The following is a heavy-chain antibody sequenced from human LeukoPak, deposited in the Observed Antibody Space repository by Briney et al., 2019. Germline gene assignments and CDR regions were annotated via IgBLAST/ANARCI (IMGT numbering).Heavy chain of an antibody. CDR3: ARDLIYYDSSGSDY. D-gene: IGHD3-22*01. Sequence: PGGSLRLSCAASGFTLSSYEMNWVRQAPGKGLEWVSYISSSGSTIYYADSVKGRFTISRGNAKNSLYLQMNSLRAEDTAVYYCARDLIYYDSSGSDYWGQGTLVTVSS. CDR1: GFTLSSYE. CDR2: ISSSGSTI. V-gene: IGHV3-48*03. J-gene: IGHJ4*02.